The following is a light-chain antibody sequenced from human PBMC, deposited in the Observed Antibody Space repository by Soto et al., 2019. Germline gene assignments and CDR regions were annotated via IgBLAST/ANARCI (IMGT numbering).Light chain of an antibody. CDR2: DAS. V-gene: IGKV3-11*01. Sequence: EIVLTQSPATLSLSPGERATLSCRATQDVSRYLAWYQQKPGQSPRLLIYDASNRATGIPARFSGSGSGTDFTLTISRLEPEDFAVYYCQQYGSSGTFGQGTKVDIK. CDR1: QDVSRY. CDR3: QQYGSSGT. J-gene: IGKJ1*01.